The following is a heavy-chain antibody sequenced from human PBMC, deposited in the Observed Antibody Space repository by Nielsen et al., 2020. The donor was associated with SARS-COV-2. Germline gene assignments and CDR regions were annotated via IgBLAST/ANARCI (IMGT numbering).Heavy chain of an antibody. V-gene: IGHV3-30*04. Sequence: GESLKISCAASGFTFSSYAMHWVRQAPGKGLEWVAVISYDGRNQYYTDSVKGRFTISRDNAKNTLYLQMNSLRAEDTAVYYCARLWDDGYYFDTGPYDYWGQGTLVTVSS. J-gene: IGHJ4*02. CDR1: GFTFSSYA. CDR3: ARLWDDGYYFDTGPYDY. CDR2: ISYDGRNQ. D-gene: IGHD3-22*01.